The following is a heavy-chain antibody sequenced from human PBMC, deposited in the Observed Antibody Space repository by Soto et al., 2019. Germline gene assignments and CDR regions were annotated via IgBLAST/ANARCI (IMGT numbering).Heavy chain of an antibody. J-gene: IGHJ3*02. D-gene: IGHD3-3*01. CDR1: GYTFTGYY. V-gene: IGHV1-2*04. Sequence: ASVKVSCKASGYTFTGYYMHWVRQAPGQGLEWMGWINPNSGATNYAQKFQGWVTMTRDTSISTAYMELSRLRSDDTAVYYCARSGGITIFGVVMPTDAFDIWGQGTMVTVSS. CDR2: INPNSGAT. CDR3: ARSGGITIFGVVMPTDAFDI.